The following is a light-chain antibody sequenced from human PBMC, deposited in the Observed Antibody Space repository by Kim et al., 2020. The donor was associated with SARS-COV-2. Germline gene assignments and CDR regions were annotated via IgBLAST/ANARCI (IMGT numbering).Light chain of an antibody. CDR3: QAWDSGTVV. J-gene: IGLJ2*01. CDR1: KLGDKN. Sequence: SYELTQPPSVSVSPGQTASFTCSGDKLGDKNASWYQQKPGQSPVLVIYQDTKRPSGIPERFSGSNSGNTATLTISGTQAVDEADYYCQAWDSGTVVFGGGTQLTV. V-gene: IGLV3-1*01. CDR2: QDT.